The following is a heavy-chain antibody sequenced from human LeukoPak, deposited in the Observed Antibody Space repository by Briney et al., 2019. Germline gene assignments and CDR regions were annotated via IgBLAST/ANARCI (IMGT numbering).Heavy chain of an antibody. Sequence: PGGSLRLSCAASRFTFSSYEMNWVRQAPGRGLEWVSYISSSGSTIYYADSVKGRFTISRDNAKNSLYLQMSSLRDEDTAVYYCARESYRDYPTYYFDYWGQGTLVTVSS. CDR1: RFTFSSYE. CDR3: ARESYRDYPTYYFDY. V-gene: IGHV3-48*03. J-gene: IGHJ4*02. CDR2: ISSSGSTI. D-gene: IGHD4-17*01.